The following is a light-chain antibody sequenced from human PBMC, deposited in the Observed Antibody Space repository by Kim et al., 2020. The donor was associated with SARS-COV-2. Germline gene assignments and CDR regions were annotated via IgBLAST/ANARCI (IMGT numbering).Light chain of an antibody. V-gene: IGKV1-39*01. CDR1: QSISSY. Sequence: SASIGDRVTITCRASQSISSYLNWYQQKPGKAPKLLIHSASSLQSGVPSRFSGSGSGTDFTLTISSLQPEDSATYYCQQSYSSPYTFGQGTKLEI. CDR2: SAS. CDR3: QQSYSSPYT. J-gene: IGKJ2*01.